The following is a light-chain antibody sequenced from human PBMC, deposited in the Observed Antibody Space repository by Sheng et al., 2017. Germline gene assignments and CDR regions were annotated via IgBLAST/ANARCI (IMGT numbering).Light chain of an antibody. Sequence: QSALTQPASVSGSPGQSITISCTGTSSDVGGYNYVSWYQQHPGKAPKLMIYDVNNRPSGVSNRFSGSKSGNTASLTISGLQADDEADYYCATWDDSLNVWVFGGGTKLTVL. CDR1: SSDVGGYNY. CDR2: DVN. CDR3: ATWDDSLNVWV. V-gene: IGLV2-14*03. J-gene: IGLJ3*02.